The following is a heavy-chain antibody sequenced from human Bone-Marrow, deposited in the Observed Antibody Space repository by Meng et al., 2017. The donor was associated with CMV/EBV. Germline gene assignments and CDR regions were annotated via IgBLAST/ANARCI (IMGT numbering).Heavy chain of an antibody. J-gene: IGHJ6*02. CDR1: GFSINNYW. CDR3: ARDKSGAMDV. V-gene: IGHV3-7*01. CDR2: INPDEGEK. Sequence: LSLTCAASGFSINNYWMSWARQAPGKGLEWVATINPDEGEKYYVDSVRGRFTISRDNAKNSAHLQMNNLRVEDTAVYYCARDKSGAMDVWGQGTPVTGSS.